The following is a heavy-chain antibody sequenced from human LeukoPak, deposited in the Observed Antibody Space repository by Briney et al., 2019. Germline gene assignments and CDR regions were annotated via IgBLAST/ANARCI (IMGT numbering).Heavy chain of an antibody. Sequence: GGSLRLSCAASGFTFSSYEMNWVRQAPGKGLEWVSYISSSGSTIYYADSVKGRFTISRDNAKNSLYLQMNSLRAEDTAVYYCARVVVRGVTDGMDVWGQGTTVTVSS. CDR2: ISSSGSTI. D-gene: IGHD3-10*01. CDR3: ARVVVRGVTDGMDV. CDR1: GFTFSSYE. V-gene: IGHV3-48*03. J-gene: IGHJ6*02.